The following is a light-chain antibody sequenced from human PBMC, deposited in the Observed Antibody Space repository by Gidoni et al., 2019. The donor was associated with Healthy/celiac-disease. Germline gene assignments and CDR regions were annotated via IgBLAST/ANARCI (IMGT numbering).Light chain of an antibody. CDR1: QSLLHSNGYNY. Sequence: DIGMTHSPLSLPVTPGEPASISCRSSQSLLHSNGYNYLDWYLQKPGQSPQLLIYLGSNRASGVPDRFSGSGSGTDFTLKISRVEAEDVGVYYCMQALQTPPTFGQGTKVEIK. CDR2: LGS. J-gene: IGKJ1*01. CDR3: MQALQTPPT. V-gene: IGKV2-28*01.